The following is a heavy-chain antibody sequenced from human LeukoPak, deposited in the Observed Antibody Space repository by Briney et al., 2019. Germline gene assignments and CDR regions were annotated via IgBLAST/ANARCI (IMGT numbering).Heavy chain of an antibody. CDR1: GGSISDYY. CDR3: ARWTDCGGDCHILDH. J-gene: IGHJ4*02. Sequence: SETLSLTCTVSGGSISDYYWSWSRQPPGKGVEWIGNLYYRRGAWYKSSLKSRVTTSVDTSKNEFSLKLTSVTAADTAVYFCARWTDCGGDCHILDHWGQGILVTVSS. D-gene: IGHD2-21*02. CDR2: LYYRRGA. V-gene: IGHV4-59*01.